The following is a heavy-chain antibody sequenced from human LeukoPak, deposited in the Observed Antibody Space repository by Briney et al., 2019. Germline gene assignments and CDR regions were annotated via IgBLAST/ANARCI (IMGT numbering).Heavy chain of an antibody. CDR2: INPSGGST. CDR1: GYTFTSYY. J-gene: IGHJ6*02. V-gene: IGHV1-46*01. CDR3: ARNNYDSSGYYRGPYYYYYGMDA. Sequence: ASVKVSCKASGYTFTSYYMHWVRQAPGQGLEWMGIINPSGGSTSYAQKFQGRVTMTRDTSTSTVYMELSSLRSEDTAVYYCARNNYDSSGYYRGPYYYYYGMDAWGQGTTVTVSS. D-gene: IGHD3-22*01.